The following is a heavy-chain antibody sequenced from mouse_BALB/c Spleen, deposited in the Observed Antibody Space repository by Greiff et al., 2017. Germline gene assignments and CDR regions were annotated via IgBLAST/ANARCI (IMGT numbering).Heavy chain of an antibody. CDR3: ARGGNLYAMDY. Sequence: EVMLVESGGGLVQPGGSRKLSCAASGFTFSSFGMHWVRQAPEKGLEWVAYISSGSSTNYYADTVKGRFTISRDNPKNTLFLQMTSLRSEDTAMYYCARGGNLYAMDYWGQGTSVTVSS. D-gene: IGHD2-1*01. V-gene: IGHV5-17*02. J-gene: IGHJ4*01. CDR1: GFTFSSFG. CDR2: ISSGSSTN.